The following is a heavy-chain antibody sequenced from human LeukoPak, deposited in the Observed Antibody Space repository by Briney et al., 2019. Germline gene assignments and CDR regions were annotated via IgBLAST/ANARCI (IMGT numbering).Heavy chain of an antibody. CDR3: AIHGGYGGSTSCYPWFDR. CDR2: IYPGDSDT. Sequence: GESLKISCKSSGYRFTHYWLGWVRQMPGKGLEWMGIIYPGDSDTRYSPSFQGPAPLSAQQPIRTAYLQYRSPKASDPCIFFWAIHGGYGGSTSCYPWFDRWSQGTLVTVSA. CDR1: GYRFTHYW. V-gene: IGHV5-51*01. D-gene: IGHD2-2*01. J-gene: IGHJ5*02.